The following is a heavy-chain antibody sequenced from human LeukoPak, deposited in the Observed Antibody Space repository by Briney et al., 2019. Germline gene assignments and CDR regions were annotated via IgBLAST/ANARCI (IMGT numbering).Heavy chain of an antibody. J-gene: IGHJ6*03. Sequence: GASVKVSCKASGYTFTSYDINWVRQATGQGLEWMGWMNPNSGNTGYAQKFQGRVTMTRNTSISTAYMELSSLRSEDTAVYYCAREYSSSWYQVTYSGDYMDVWGKGTTVTISS. CDR3: AREYSSSWYQVTYSGDYMDV. CDR1: GYTFTSYD. CDR2: MNPNSGNT. D-gene: IGHD6-13*01. V-gene: IGHV1-8*01.